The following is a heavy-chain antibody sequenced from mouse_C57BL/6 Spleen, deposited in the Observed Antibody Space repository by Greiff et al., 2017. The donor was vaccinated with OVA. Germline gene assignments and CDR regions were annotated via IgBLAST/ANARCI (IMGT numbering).Heavy chain of an antibody. V-gene: IGHV14-1*01. CDR2: IDPEDGDT. D-gene: IGHD2-2*01. Sequence: VQLQQSGAELVRPGASVKLSCTASGFNITDYYMHWVKQRPEQGLEWIGRIDPEDGDTEYAPKFQGKATMTADTSSNTAYLQLSSLTSEETAVYYCTPMVTRAMDYWGQGSSVTVSS. CDR1: GFNITDYY. CDR3: TPMVTRAMDY. J-gene: IGHJ4*01.